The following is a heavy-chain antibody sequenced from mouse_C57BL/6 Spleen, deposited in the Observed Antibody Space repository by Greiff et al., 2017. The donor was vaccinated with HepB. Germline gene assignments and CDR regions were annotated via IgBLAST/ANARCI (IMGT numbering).Heavy chain of an antibody. D-gene: IGHD2-4*01. CDR3: ARSIPGYYDYDDYAMDY. V-gene: IGHV7-3*01. CDR2: IRNKANGYTT. CDR1: GFTFTDYY. Sequence: EVQLVESGGGLVQPGGSLSLSCAASGFTFTDYYMSWVRQPPGKALEWLGFIRNKANGYTTEYSASVKGRFTISRDNSQSILYLQMNALRAEDSATYYCARSIPGYYDYDDYAMDYWGQGTSVTVSS. J-gene: IGHJ4*01.